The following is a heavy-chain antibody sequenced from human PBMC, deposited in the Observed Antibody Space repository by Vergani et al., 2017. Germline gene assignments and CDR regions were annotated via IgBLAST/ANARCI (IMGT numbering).Heavy chain of an antibody. CDR2: IYHSGST. D-gene: IGHD3-9*01. CDR3: ARNGXYDIWTGYSNWFDP. CDR1: GYSISSGYY. V-gene: IGHV4-38-2*01. J-gene: IGHJ5*02. Sequence: QVQLQESGPGLVKPSETLSLTCAVSGYSISSGYYWGWIRQPPGKGLEWIGSIYHSGSTYYNPSLKSRVTISVDTSKNQFSLKLSSVTAADTAVYYCARNGXYDIWTGYSNWFDPWGQGTLVTVSS.